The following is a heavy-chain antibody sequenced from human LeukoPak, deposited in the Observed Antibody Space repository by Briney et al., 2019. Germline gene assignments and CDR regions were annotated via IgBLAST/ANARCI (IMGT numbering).Heavy chain of an antibody. CDR1: GFTFSSYW. V-gene: IGHV3-7*01. CDR3: ARLYDDYTNGRFDS. J-gene: IGHJ4*02. Sequence: GGSLRLSCAASGFTFSSYWMSWVRQAPGKGLEWVANIKQDGSEKYYVDSVKGRFTISRDNGKKSLYLQMNSLRAEDTAVYYCARLYDDYTNGRFDSWGQGTLVTVSS. CDR2: IKQDGSEK. D-gene: IGHD4-11*01.